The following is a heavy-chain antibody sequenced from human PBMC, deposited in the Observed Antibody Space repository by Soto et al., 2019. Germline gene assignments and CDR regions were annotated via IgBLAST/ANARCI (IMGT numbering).Heavy chain of an antibody. CDR3: AIRSTSGRFDY. CDR1: GFTFSAHN. Sequence: EVQLVESGGGLVKPGGSLRLSCVASGFTFSAHNMNWVRQAPGKGLEWVSSISKDSVYIYYADSVKGRFTISRDNAKDSLFLQMDSLTADDTAMYYCAIRSTSGRFDYWGQGILVTVSS. CDR2: ISKDSVYI. D-gene: IGHD3-16*02. V-gene: IGHV3-21*02. J-gene: IGHJ4*02.